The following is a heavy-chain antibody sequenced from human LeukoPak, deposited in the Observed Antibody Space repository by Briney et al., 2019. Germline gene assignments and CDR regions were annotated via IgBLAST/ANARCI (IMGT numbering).Heavy chain of an antibody. D-gene: IGHD4/OR15-4a*01. CDR2: IYSDGST. V-gene: IGHV3-66*01. CDR3: ARDPSYGD. J-gene: IGHJ4*02. Sequence: GGSLRLSCAASGFTFSSYWMSWVRQAPGKGLEWVSVIYSDGSTYYADSVKGRFTFSRDISKNTLYLQMNSLRAEDTAVYYCARDPSYGDWGQGTLVTVSS. CDR1: GFTFSSYW.